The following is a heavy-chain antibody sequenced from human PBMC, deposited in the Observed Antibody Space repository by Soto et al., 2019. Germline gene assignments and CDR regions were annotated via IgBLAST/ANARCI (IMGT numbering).Heavy chain of an antibody. V-gene: IGHV1-2*04. CDR2: INPNSGGT. Sequence: QVQLVQSGAEVKKPGASVKVSCKASGYTFTGYYMHWVRQAPGQGLEWMGWINPNSGGTNYAQKFQGWVIMTRDTSISTAYMELSRLRSDDTAVYYWARGKYSSSSSYYGMDVWGQGTTVTVSS. D-gene: IGHD6-6*01. J-gene: IGHJ6*02. CDR3: ARGKYSSSSSYYGMDV. CDR1: GYTFTGYY.